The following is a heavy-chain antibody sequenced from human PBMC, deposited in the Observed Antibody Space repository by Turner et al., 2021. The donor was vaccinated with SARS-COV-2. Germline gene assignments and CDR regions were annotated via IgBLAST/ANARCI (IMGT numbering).Heavy chain of an antibody. V-gene: IGHV4-39*01. Sequence: QLQLQASGPGTVKASETLSLTCTFSGAPNGSSRHYWGWIRQPPGKGLEWIGSINYSGRTYYKSSLKSRVTISVDTSKNQISLKLSTGTAADTAKYYCARHDSRITNIIVVPRNWFDPWGQGTLVTVSS. J-gene: IGHJ5*02. CDR2: INYSGRT. CDR3: ARHDSRITNIIVVPRNWFDP. D-gene: IGHD3-22*01. CDR1: GAPNGSSRHY.